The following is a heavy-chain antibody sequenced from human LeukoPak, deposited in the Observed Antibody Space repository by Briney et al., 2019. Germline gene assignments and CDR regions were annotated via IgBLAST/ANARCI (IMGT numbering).Heavy chain of an antibody. CDR1: GFTFSTYA. D-gene: IGHD2-2*01. Sequence: GGSLRLSCAASGFTFSTYAMSWVRQAPGKGLEWVSGISGSGDSTYYADSVKGRFTISRDNSKNTLYLQKNSLRADDTAVYYCAKNVVAGIVVPAALAFDPWGQGTLVTVSS. J-gene: IGHJ5*02. V-gene: IGHV3-23*01. CDR3: AKNVVAGIVVPAALAFDP. CDR2: ISGSGDST.